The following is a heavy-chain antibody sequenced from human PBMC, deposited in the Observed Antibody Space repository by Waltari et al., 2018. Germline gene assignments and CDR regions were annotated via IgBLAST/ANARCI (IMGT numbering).Heavy chain of an antibody. Sequence: QLQLQESGPGLVKPSETLYLTCTVSGDSITNINYYWDWIRQPPGGGLEWFGYMYFGVSSGNNPTLKDRIPISVDTSKNRFSLKLSAVTAADTALYYCAEGGGERSLSFHCWGPGTLVTVSS. CDR3: AEGGGERSLSFHC. J-gene: IGHJ4*02. CDR2: MYFGVSS. V-gene: IGHV4-39*07. CDR1: GDSITNINYY. D-gene: IGHD1-1*01.